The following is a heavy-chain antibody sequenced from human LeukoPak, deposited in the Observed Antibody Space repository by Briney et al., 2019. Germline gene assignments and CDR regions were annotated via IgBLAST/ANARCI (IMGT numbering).Heavy chain of an antibody. J-gene: IGHJ4*02. CDR2: ITTGSINK. V-gene: IGHV3-30*04. D-gene: IGHD1-26*01. CDR1: GFTFSSYA. Sequence: TGGSLRLSCEASGFTFSSYAMNWVRQAPGKGLEWVALITTGSINKYDADSVKGRFTISRDNAKNTLYLQMNSLRADDTAVYYCARGRGSYSLDYWGQGTLVTVSS. CDR3: ARGRGSYSLDY.